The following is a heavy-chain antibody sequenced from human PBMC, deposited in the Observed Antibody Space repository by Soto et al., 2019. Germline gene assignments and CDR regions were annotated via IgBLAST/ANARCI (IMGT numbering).Heavy chain of an antibody. CDR1: GGSISSSSYY. CDR3: ASSYGDYVSY. V-gene: IGHV4-39*01. D-gene: IGHD4-17*01. Sequence: QLQLQESGPGLVKPSETLSLTCTVSGGSISSSSYYWGWIRQPPGKGLEWIGSIYYSGSTYYNPSLKSRVPISVDTSENQFSLKLSSVTAADTAVYYCASSYGDYVSYWGQGTLVTVSS. CDR2: IYYSGST. J-gene: IGHJ4*02.